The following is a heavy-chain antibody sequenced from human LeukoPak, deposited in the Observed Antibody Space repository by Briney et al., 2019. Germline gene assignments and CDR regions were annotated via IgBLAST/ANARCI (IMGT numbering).Heavy chain of an antibody. D-gene: IGHD2-21*02. V-gene: IGHV4-4*07. CDR3: ARGGAYCGADCYSDDAFDI. CDR2: IYTNGNT. CDR1: GDSDNYY. J-gene: IGHJ3*02. Sequence: SETLSLTCTVSGDSDNYYWSWIRQPAGKGLEWVGRIYTNGNTNYNPYLKSRLTISIDTPKKQFSLKLTSVTAADTAVYYCARGGAYCGADCYSDDAFDIWGQGTLVTVSS.